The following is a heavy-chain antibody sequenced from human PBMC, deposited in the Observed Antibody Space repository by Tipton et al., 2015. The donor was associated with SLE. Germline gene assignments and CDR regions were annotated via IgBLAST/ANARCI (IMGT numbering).Heavy chain of an antibody. Sequence: TLSLTCTVSGGSISSSSYYWGWLRQPPGKGLEWIGSIYYSGSTYYTPSLKSRVTISVDTSKNQFSLQLSSVTAADTAVYYCARGSGSSGECDYWGQGTLVTVSS. CDR1: GGSISSSSYY. D-gene: IGHD3-10*01. J-gene: IGHJ4*02. CDR2: IYYSGST. V-gene: IGHV4-39*07. CDR3: ARGSGSSGECDY.